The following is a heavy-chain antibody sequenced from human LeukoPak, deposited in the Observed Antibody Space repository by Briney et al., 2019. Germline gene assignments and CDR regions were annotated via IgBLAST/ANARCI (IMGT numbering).Heavy chain of an antibody. V-gene: IGHV3-53*01. Sequence: PGGSLTLSCTVSGFTVSSNSMSWLRQAPGKGLEWVLFIYSDNTHYSDSVKGRFTISRDNSKHTLYLQMNSLRAEDTAVYYCARRAGAYSHPYDDWGQGTLVTVSS. CDR3: ARRAGAYSHPYDD. CDR1: GFTVSSNS. J-gene: IGHJ4*02. CDR2: IYSDNT. D-gene: IGHD4/OR15-4a*01.